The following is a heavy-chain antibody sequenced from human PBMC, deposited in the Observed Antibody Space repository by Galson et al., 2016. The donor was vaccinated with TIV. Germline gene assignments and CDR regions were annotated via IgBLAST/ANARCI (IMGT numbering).Heavy chain of an antibody. Sequence: GIFWSWIRQHPGKGLEWIGYIYHSGSTHYNPSLKSRVAMSVDTSKNQFSLTLTSVTAADTAVYYCARDQDSGAYFDYWGQGTLVTVSS. CDR1: GIF. D-gene: IGHD2-15*01. CDR3: ARDQDSGAYFDY. CDR2: IYHSGST. V-gene: IGHV4-31*02. J-gene: IGHJ4*02.